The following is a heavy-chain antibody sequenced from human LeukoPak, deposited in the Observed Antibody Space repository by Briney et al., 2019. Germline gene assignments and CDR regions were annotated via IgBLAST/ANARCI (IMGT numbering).Heavy chain of an antibody. CDR3: ARDQGIYNHRIIDS. D-gene: IGHD5-12*01. V-gene: IGHV1-2*02. Sequence: ASMKVSCKASGYTFTGYYIHWLRQAPGQGLEWMGFINPNSGGTNYAQKFQGRVTMTTDTSTSTASMELRSLRSDDTAVYYCARDQGIYNHRIIDSWGQGTLVTVSS. J-gene: IGHJ4*02. CDR2: INPNSGGT. CDR1: GYTFTGYY.